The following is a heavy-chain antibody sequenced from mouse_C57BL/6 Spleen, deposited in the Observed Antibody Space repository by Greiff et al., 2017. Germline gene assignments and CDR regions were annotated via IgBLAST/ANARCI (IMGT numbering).Heavy chain of an antibody. CDR1: GFTFSSYA. CDR3: TREDFTTDAMDY. D-gene: IGHD1-1*01. CDR2: ISSGGDYI. Sequence: DVQLVESGEGLVKPGGSLKLSCAASGFTFSSYAMSWVRQTPEKRLEWVAYISSGGDYIYYADTVKGRFTISRDNARNTLYLQMSSLKSEDTAMYYCTREDFTTDAMDYWGQGTSVTVSS. V-gene: IGHV5-9-1*02. J-gene: IGHJ4*01.